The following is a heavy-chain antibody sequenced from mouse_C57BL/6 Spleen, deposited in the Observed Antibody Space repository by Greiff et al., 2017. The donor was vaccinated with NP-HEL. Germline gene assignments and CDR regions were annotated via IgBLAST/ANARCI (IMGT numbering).Heavy chain of an antibody. J-gene: IGHJ4*01. V-gene: IGHV14-4*01. Sequence: VQLQQSGAELVRPGASVKLSCTASGFNIKDDYMHWVKQRPEQGLEWIGWIDPENGDTEYASKFQGKATITADTSSNTAYLQLSSLTSEDTAVYYCTLYGNYVNYYAMDYWGQGTSVTVSS. D-gene: IGHD2-1*01. CDR3: TLYGNYVNYYAMDY. CDR1: GFNIKDDY. CDR2: IDPENGDT.